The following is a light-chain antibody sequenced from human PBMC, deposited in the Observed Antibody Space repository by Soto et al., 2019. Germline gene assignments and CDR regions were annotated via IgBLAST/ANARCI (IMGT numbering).Light chain of an antibody. CDR3: QVWDSSLVV. J-gene: IGLJ2*01. Sequence: SSELTQPLSVSVALGQTARITCGGNNIGSKNVHWYQQKPGQAPVVVIYRDTNRPSGIPERFSGSNSGNTATLTISRDQAGDEADYYCQVWDSSLVVFGGGTKLTVL. V-gene: IGLV3-9*01. CDR1: NIGSKN. CDR2: RDT.